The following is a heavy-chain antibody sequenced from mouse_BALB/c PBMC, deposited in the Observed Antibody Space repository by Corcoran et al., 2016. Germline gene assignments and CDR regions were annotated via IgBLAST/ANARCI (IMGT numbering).Heavy chain of an antibody. CDR2: INPYNDGT. D-gene: IGHD1-1*01. Sequence: EVQLPQSGPELVKPGASVKMSCKASGYTFTSYVMHWVKQKPGQGLEWIGYINPYNDGTKYNEKFKGKATLTSDKSSSTAYMELSSLTSEDSAVYYCARCYYGSSYWYFDVWGAGTTVTVSS. J-gene: IGHJ1*01. V-gene: IGHV1S136*01. CDR3: ARCYYGSSYWYFDV. CDR1: GYTFTSYV.